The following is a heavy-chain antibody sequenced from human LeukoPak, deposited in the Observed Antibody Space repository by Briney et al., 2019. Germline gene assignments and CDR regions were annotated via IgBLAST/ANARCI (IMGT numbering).Heavy chain of an antibody. CDR1: GGSISSSSYY. CDR3: ARYKPLLSFIRGVMNPYNWFDP. V-gene: IGHV4-39*01. CDR2: IYYSGST. D-gene: IGHD3-10*01. Sequence: SETLSLTCTVSGGSISSSSYYWGWIRQPPGKGLEWIGSIYYSGSTYHNPSLKSRVTISVDTSKNQFSLKLNSVTAADTAVFYCARYKPLLSFIRGVMNPYNWFDPWGQGTPVIVSS. J-gene: IGHJ5*02.